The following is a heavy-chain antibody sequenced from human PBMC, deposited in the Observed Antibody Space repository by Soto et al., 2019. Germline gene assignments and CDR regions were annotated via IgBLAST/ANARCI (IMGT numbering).Heavy chain of an antibody. CDR2: IYPGDSDT. D-gene: IGHD6-13*01. V-gene: IGHV5-51*01. J-gene: IGHJ4*02. CDR1: GYSFTSYW. CDR3: ARHGRPYSSSWYNFDN. Sequence: GESLKISCKGSGYSFTSYWIGWVRQMPGKGLEWMGIIYPGDSDTRYSPSFQGQVTISADKSISTAYLQWSSLKASDTAMYYCARHGRPYSSSWYNFDNWGQGTLVTVSS.